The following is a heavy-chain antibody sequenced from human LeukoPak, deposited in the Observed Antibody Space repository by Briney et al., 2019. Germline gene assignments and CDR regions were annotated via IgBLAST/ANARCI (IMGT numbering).Heavy chain of an antibody. V-gene: IGHV3-30*03. D-gene: IGHD4-17*01. Sequence: GGSLRLSCAASGFTFSSYGMHWVRQAPGKGLEWVAVISYDGSNKYYADSVKGRFTISRDNSKNSLYLQMNSLRAEDTAVYYCARYYGEDFDYWGQGTLVTVSS. J-gene: IGHJ4*02. CDR2: ISYDGSNK. CDR1: GFTFSSYG. CDR3: ARYYGEDFDY.